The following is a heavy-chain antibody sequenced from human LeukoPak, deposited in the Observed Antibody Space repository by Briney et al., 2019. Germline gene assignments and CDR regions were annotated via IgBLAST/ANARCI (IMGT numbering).Heavy chain of an antibody. CDR1: GGSINNYY. J-gene: IGHJ4*02. CDR3: ARVKWLRFPFDY. CDR2: IYYSGST. Sequence: SETLSLTCTVSGGSINNYYWSWIRQPPGKGLEWIGSIYYSGSTNYDPSLKSRVTISVDTSKNQFSLKLSSVTAADTAVYYCARVKWLRFPFDYWGQGTLVTVSS. D-gene: IGHD5-12*01. V-gene: IGHV4-59*12.